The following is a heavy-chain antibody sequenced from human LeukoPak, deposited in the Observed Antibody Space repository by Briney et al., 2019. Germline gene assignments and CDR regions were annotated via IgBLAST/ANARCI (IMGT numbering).Heavy chain of an antibody. V-gene: IGHV4-59*08. J-gene: IGHJ3*02. CDR2: IYYSGST. CDR3: ARHERDASLDHALDI. Sequence: PSETLSLTRTVSGGSISSYYWGWIRQPPGKGLEWIGYIYYSGSTSYNPSLKSRVIILVDTSKNQFSLKLSSVTAADTAVYYCARHERDASLDHALDIWGQGTMVTVSS. CDR1: GGSISSYY. D-gene: IGHD5-24*01.